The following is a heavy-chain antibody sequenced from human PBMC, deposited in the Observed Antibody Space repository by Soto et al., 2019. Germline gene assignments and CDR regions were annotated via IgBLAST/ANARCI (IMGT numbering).Heavy chain of an antibody. CDR3: VRGYGDSWNTGGYNWFDF. CDR1: GYTFTNFD. Sequence: QVHLVQSGAEVKKPGASVKVSCKTSGYTFTNFDVNWVRQAAGQGLEWMGWMSPNSENKGYAQKFQGRVSMTRDTSITTAYMELSSLRDDDPAVYYCVRGYGDSWNTGGYNWFDFWGQGTLVTVSS. V-gene: IGHV1-8*01. CDR2: MSPNSENK. J-gene: IGHJ5*01. D-gene: IGHD1-1*01.